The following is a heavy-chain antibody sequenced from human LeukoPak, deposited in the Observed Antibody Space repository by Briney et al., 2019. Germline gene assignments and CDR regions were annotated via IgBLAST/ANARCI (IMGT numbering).Heavy chain of an antibody. J-gene: IGHJ4*02. CDR1: GYSISSAYY. D-gene: IGHD6-19*01. CDR2: ISRSGNT. V-gene: IGHV4-38-2*01. Sequence: PSETLSLTCAVSGYSISSAYYWGWIRQPPGKGLECIGGISRSGNTYYNPSLKNRVTISIDTSKNQFSLKLTSVTAADTAVYYCARTSSAWYFVDCWGQGTLVTVSS. CDR3: ARTSSAWYFVDC.